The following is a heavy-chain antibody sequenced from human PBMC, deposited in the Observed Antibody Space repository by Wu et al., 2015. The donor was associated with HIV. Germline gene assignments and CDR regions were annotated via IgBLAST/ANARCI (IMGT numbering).Heavy chain of an antibody. D-gene: IGHD6-13*01. V-gene: IGHV1-69*12. CDR1: GGTFSSYA. CDR2: IIPIFGTA. CDR3: ARRIAAAGKGHYYYYYYMDV. Sequence: QVQLVQSGAEVKKPGSSVKVSCKASGGTFSSYAISWVRQAPGQGLEWMGGIIPIFGTANYAQKFQGRVTITADESTSTAYMELSSLRSEDTAVYYCARRIAAAGKGHYYYYYYMDVWGKGTTGHRLL. J-gene: IGHJ6*03.